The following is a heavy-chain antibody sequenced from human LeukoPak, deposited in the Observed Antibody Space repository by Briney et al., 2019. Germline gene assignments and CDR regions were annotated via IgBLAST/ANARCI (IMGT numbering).Heavy chain of an antibody. J-gene: IGHJ4*02. V-gene: IGHV1-18*01. CDR2: ISAYNGNT. Sequence: ASVKVSCKASGGTFSSYAISWVRQAPGQGLEWMGWISAYNGNTNYAQKLQGRVTMTTDTSTSTAYMELRSLRSDDTAVYYCARVNVFRRVVVGFEDYWGQGTLVTVSS. CDR3: ARVNVFRRVVVGFEDY. CDR1: GGTFSSYA. D-gene: IGHD3-22*01.